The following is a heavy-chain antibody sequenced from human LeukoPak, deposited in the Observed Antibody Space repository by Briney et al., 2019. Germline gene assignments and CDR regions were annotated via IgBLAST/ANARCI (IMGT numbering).Heavy chain of an antibody. CDR2: INRDGFG. CDR3: ARGRSTQWRGFWGEYYFDY. V-gene: IGHV4-34*01. D-gene: IGHD3-16*01. CDR1: GGSSSLNE. Sequence: SETLSLTCVDHGGSSSLNEWSWIRQSPGKGLEWIGQINRDGFGTYSASFERRVIISGDMSRFQFSLKPSSVTAADTAVYYCARGRSTQWRGFWGEYYFDYWGQGTLVTVSS. J-gene: IGHJ4*02.